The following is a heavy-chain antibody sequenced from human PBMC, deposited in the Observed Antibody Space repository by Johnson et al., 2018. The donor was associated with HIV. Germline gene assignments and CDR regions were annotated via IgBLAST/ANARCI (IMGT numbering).Heavy chain of an antibody. CDR3: ARDLGGSDAFDI. J-gene: IGHJ3*02. Sequence: VQLVESGGGVVRPGGSLRLSCAASGFTVSSNYMSWVRQAPGKGLEWVSVIYSGGSTYYADSVKGRFTISRDNSKNTLYLQMNSLRAEDTAVYYCARDLGGSDAFDIWGQGTMVTVSS. CDR1: GFTVSSNY. D-gene: IGHD3-16*01. CDR2: IYSGGST. V-gene: IGHV3-53*01.